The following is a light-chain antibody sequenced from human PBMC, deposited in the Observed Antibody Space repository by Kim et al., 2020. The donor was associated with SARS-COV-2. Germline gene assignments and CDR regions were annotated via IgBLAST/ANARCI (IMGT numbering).Light chain of an antibody. CDR3: MLLTHWAYP. Sequence: DVVLTQSLLSLPVTLGQPASISGRSSQSLVFTDGNNYLNWFHQRPCQSPRRLIYKASNRDSGVPDRFSGSGSGTYFTLKISRVEAEDAGIYYCMLLTHWAYPLGQETKLEI. V-gene: IGKV2-30*01. CDR1: QSLVFTDGNNY. J-gene: IGKJ2*01. CDR2: KAS.